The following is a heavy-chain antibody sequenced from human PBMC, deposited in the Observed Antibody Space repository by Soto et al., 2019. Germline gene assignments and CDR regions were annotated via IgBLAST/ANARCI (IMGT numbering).Heavy chain of an antibody. V-gene: IGHV3-23*01. D-gene: IGHD3-22*01. J-gene: IGHJ4*02. CDR3: AKEGDSSGYYYSKDY. CDR2: ISGSGGST. CDR1: GFTFSSYA. Sequence: PGWSLRLSCAASGFTFSSYAMSWFRQAPGKGLEWVSGISGSGGSTYYADSVKGRFTISRDNSKNTLFLQMNSLRAEDTAVYYCAKEGDSSGYYYSKDYWGQGTLVTVSS.